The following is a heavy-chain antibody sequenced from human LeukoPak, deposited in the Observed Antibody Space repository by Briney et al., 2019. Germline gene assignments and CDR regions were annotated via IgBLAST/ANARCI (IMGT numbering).Heavy chain of an antibody. CDR1: GFTFSGYG. D-gene: IGHD3-10*01. J-gene: IGHJ4*02. CDR2: IRYDGSNK. CDR3: AAEFGLLNRLFDY. Sequence: PGGSLRLSCAASGFTFSGYGMHWVRQAPGKGLEWVAFIRYDGSNKYYADSVKGRFAISRDNSKNTLYLQMNSLRAEDTAVYYCAAEFGLLNRLFDYWGQGTLVTVSS. V-gene: IGHV3-30*02.